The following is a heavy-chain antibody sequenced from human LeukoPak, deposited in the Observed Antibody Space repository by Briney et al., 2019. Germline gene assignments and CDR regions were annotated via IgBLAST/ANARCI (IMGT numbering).Heavy chain of an antibody. J-gene: IGHJ4*02. CDR2: ISYDGNNK. D-gene: IGHD1-26*01. CDR3: AKEMATTNS. V-gene: IGHV3-30*18. Sequence: GGSLRLSCAASGFTFSSYGMHWVRQAPGKGLEWVAVISYDGNNKYYADSVKGRFTISRDNSKNTLYLQMNSLRAEDTAVYYCAKEMATTNSWGQGTLVTVSS. CDR1: GFTFSSYG.